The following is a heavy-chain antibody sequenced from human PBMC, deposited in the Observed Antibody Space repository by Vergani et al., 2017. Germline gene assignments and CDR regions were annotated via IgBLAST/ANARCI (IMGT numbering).Heavy chain of an antibody. CDR3: ARGFYGEATIVFDY. J-gene: IGHJ4*02. CDR2: ISSSSSNI. V-gene: IGHV3-21*01. CDR1: GFTFRSYS. Sequence: EVQLVESGGGLVKPGGSLRLSCAASGFTFRSYSMNWVRQAPGKGVEWVSSISSSSSNIYYADSVKGRFTISIDNAKNSLYLQMNSLIAEDTAVYYCARGFYGEATIVFDYWGQGTLVTVSS. D-gene: IGHD1-26*01.